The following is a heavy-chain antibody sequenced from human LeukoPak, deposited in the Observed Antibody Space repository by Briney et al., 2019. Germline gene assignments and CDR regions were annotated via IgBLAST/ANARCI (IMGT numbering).Heavy chain of an antibody. V-gene: IGHV1-3*01. CDR3: ARADDPRLAFDI. Sequence: ASVKVSCKASGYTFTSYAMHWVRQAPGQRLEWMGWINAGNGNTKYSQKFQGRVTITRDTSASTAYMELSSLRSEDTAVYYCARADDPRLAFDIWGQGTMVTVSS. J-gene: IGHJ3*02. D-gene: IGHD6-25*01. CDR1: GYTFTSYA. CDR2: INAGNGNT.